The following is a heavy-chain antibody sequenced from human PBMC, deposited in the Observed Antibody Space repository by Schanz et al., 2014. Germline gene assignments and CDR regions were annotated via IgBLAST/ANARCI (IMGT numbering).Heavy chain of an antibody. J-gene: IGHJ6*02. CDR2: INHSGST. Sequence: QVQLQQWGAGLLKPSETLSLTCAVYGGSFSGYYWSWIRQPPGKGLEWIGEINHSGSTNYNPSLKSQITRQVDTSKNQFSLKLSSVTAADTAVYYCARRPPYFYYGLDVWGQGTTVTVSS. V-gene: IGHV4-34*01. CDR3: ARRPPYFYYGLDV. CDR1: GGSFSGYY.